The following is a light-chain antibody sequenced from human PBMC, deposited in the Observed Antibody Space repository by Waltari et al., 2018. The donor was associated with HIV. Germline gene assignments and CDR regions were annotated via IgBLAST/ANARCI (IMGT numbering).Light chain of an antibody. CDR2: TNN. CDR3: EAWDDSLNGVV. J-gene: IGLJ2*01. V-gene: IGLV1-44*01. CDR1: RSNIGINS. Sequence: QSVLTPPPSASGTPGQRVTISCSGSRSNIGINSVNWYQQFPGTAPKLLIYTNNQRPSGVPKRFSASKSGTSASLAISRLQSEDEADYYCEAWDDSLNGVVFGGGTKLTVL.